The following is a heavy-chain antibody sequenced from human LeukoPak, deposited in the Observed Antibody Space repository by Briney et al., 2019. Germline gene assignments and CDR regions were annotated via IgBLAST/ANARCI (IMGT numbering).Heavy chain of an antibody. CDR1: GFTFSSYG. CDR3: ARDKITGTTGGYYYGMDV. Sequence: GRSLRLSCAASGFTFSSYGMHWVRQAPGKGLEGVAVIWYDGSNKYYADSVKGRFTISRDNSKNTLYLQMNSLRAEDTAVYYCARDKITGTTGGYYYGMDVWGQGTTVTVSS. CDR2: IWYDGSNK. J-gene: IGHJ6*02. D-gene: IGHD1-7*01. V-gene: IGHV3-33*01.